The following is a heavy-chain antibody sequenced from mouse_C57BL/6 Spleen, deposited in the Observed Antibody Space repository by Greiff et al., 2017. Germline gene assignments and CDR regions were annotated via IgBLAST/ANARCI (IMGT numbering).Heavy chain of an antibody. Sequence: QVQLQQPGAELVKPGASVKLSCKASGYTFTSYWMHWVKQRPGQGLEWIGMIHPNSGSTNYNEKFKSKATLTVDKSSSTAYMQLSSLTSEDSAVYYWLITTGVATGGYAMDYWGQGTSVTVSS. J-gene: IGHJ4*01. CDR2: IHPNSGST. CDR1: GYTFTSYW. V-gene: IGHV1-64*01. CDR3: LITTGVATGGYAMDY. D-gene: IGHD1-1*01.